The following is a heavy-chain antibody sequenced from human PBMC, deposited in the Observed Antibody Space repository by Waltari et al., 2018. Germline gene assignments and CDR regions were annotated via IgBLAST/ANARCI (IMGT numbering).Heavy chain of an antibody. CDR2: INAGNGNT. V-gene: IGHV1-3*01. CDR1: GYTFTSYA. J-gene: IGHJ4*02. Sequence: QVQLVQSGAEVKKPGASVKVSCKASGYTFTSYAMHWVRQAPGQRLEWMGWINAGNGNTKYSQKFQGRVTITRDTSASTAYMELSSLRSEDTAVYYCARWGQQLVYFDYWGQGTLVTVSS. CDR3: ARWGQQLVYFDY. D-gene: IGHD6-13*01.